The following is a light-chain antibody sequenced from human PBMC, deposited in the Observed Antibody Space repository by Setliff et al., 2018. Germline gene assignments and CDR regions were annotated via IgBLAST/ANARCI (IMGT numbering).Light chain of an antibody. J-gene: IGKJ4*01. CDR1: QDISNF. V-gene: IGKV1-9*01. CDR2: GAS. CDR3: QQLESFHLT. Sequence: DIQLTQSPSFLSASVGDRVIITCRASQDISNFFAWYQQKPGKAPKILIWGASHLQSGVPSRFSGGRSGTEYTLTINILQPEDYATYYCQQLESFHLTFGGGTKVDIK.